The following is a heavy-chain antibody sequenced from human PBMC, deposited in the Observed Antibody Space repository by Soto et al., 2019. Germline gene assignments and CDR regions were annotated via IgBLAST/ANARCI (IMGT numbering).Heavy chain of an antibody. V-gene: IGHV2-26*01. J-gene: IGHJ6*02. CDR1: GFSLSNPRMG. Sequence: QVTLKESGPVLVQPTETLTLTCTVSGFSLSNPRMGVSWIRQPPGKPLEWLAHFFLDAERSYSASMQSRLTMSTDTSGSQVVLTMTNVDPVDTATYFCARMDGDYNYYAMDVWGQGTTVTVSS. CDR3: ARMDGDYNYYAMDV. CDR2: FFLDAER. D-gene: IGHD4-17*01.